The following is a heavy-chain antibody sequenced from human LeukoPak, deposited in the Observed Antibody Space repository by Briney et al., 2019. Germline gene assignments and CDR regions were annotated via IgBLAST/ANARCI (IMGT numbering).Heavy chain of an antibody. J-gene: IGHJ3*02. CDR2: TIAIFGVT. CDR1: GGTFSNYA. V-gene: IGHV1-69*05. CDR3: ARESRYGLTGDAFDI. D-gene: IGHD5-18*01. Sequence: SVKVSCKASGGTFSNYAITWVRQAPGQGLEWMGGTIAIFGVTNYAQNFQGRVTITTDESTSTAYMELSSLRSEDTAVYYCARESRYGLTGDAFDIWGQGTMVTVSS.